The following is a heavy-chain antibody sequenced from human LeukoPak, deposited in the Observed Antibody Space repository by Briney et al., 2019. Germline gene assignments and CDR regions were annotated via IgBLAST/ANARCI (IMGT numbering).Heavy chain of an antibody. J-gene: IGHJ6*02. CDR3: ARDRTQITMIVVAQNYYGMDV. V-gene: IGHV1-69*13. CDR1: GGTFSSYA. CDR2: IIPIFGTA. Sequence: SVKVSCKASGGTFSSYAISWVRQAPGQGLEWMGGIIPIFGTANYAQRFQGRVTITADESTSTAYMELSSLRSEDTAVYYCARDRTQITMIVVAQNYYGMDVWGQGTTVTVSS. D-gene: IGHD3-22*01.